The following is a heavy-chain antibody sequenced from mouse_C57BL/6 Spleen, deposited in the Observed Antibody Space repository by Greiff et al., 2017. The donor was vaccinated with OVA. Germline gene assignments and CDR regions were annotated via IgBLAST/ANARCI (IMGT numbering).Heavy chain of an antibody. J-gene: IGHJ4*01. CDR1: GFTFSSYG. CDR2: ISSGGSYT. V-gene: IGHV5-6*01. CDR3: ARQGYAMDY. Sequence: VQLVESGGDLVKPGGSLKLSCAASGFTFSSYGMSWVRQTPDKRLEWVATISSGGSYTYYPASVKGRFTISRDNAKNTLYLQMSSLKSEDTAMYYCARQGYAMDYWGQGTSVTVSS.